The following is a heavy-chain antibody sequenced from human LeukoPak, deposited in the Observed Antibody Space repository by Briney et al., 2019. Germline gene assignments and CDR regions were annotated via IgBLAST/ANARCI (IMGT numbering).Heavy chain of an antibody. CDR1: GFTFSSYS. D-gene: IGHD3-9*01. J-gene: IGHJ4*02. CDR3: ARVSRDYVTGYHYFDY. V-gene: IGHV3-21*01. Sequence: GGSLRLSCAASGFTFSSYSMNWVRQAPGKGLEWVSSISSSSSYIYYADSVKGRFTISRDNAKNSLYLQMNSLRAEDTAVYYCARVSRDYVTGYHYFDYWGQGTLVTVSS. CDR2: ISSSSSYI.